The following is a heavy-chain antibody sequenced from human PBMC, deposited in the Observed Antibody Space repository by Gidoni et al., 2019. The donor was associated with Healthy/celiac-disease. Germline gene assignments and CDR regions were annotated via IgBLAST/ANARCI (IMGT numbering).Heavy chain of an antibody. CDR2: IYYSGST. Sequence: GWIRQPPGKGLEWIGSIYYSGSTYYNPSLKSRVTISVDTSKNQFSLKLSSVTAADTAVYYCARFRYYGSGSYVSYWGQGTLVTVSS. J-gene: IGHJ4*02. V-gene: IGHV4-39*01. CDR3: ARFRYYGSGSYVSY. D-gene: IGHD3-10*01.